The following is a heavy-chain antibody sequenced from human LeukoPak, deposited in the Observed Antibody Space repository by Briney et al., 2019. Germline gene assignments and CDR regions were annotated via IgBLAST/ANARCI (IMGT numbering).Heavy chain of an antibody. CDR1: GFTFSSYA. J-gene: IGHJ4*02. Sequence: QAGGSLRLSCVASGFTFSSYAMTWVRQAPRKGLEWVSTISASGINTYYADSVKGRFTISRDNSKNTRYLQMNSLRAKDTAVYYCAKEDPPRLGYCSSTSCYAVRGGQGTLVTVSS. V-gene: IGHV3-23*01. CDR3: AKEDPPRLGYCSSTSCYAVR. D-gene: IGHD2-2*01. CDR2: ISASGINT.